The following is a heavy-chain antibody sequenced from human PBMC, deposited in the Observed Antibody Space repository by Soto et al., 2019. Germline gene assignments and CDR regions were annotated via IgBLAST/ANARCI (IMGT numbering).Heavy chain of an antibody. CDR3: AKEERGREGWSGNDY. V-gene: IGHV3-23*01. D-gene: IGHD6-19*01. Sequence: GGSLRLSCVASGFTFSGYGFNWVRQAPGKGLEWVSAITSYGDGAYYADSVKGRFTISRDNSKNTLYLQMNRLRVEDSAVYYFAKEERGREGWSGNDYGGQGPPVTFSS. J-gene: IGHJ4*02. CDR1: GFTFSGYG. CDR2: ITSYGDGA.